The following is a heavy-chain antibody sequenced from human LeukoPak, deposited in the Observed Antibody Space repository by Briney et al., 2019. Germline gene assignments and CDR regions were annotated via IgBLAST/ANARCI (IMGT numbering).Heavy chain of an antibody. CDR3: ARAQKTSSWFTHYYGMDV. D-gene: IGHD6-13*01. V-gene: IGHV1-2*04. Sequence: ASVKVSCEASGYTLTGYYMHWVRQAPGQGLEWMGWINPNSGATNYAQKFQGWVTMTRDTSISTAYMELSRLRSDDTAVYYCARAQKTSSWFTHYYGMDVWGKGPTVTVSS. J-gene: IGHJ6*04. CDR2: INPNSGAT. CDR1: GYTLTGYY.